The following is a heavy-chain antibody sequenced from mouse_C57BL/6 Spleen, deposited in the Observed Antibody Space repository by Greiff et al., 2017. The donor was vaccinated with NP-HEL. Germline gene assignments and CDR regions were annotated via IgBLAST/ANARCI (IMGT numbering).Heavy chain of an antibody. J-gene: IGHJ2*01. CDR2: IYPSDSET. CDR1: GYTFTSYW. V-gene: IGHV1-61*01. CDR3: ARSYYGSRYFDY. Sequence: QVQLQQPGAELVRPGSSVKLSCKASGYTFTSYWMDWVKQRPGQGLEWIGNIYPSDSETHYNQKFKDKATLPVDKSSSTAYMQLSSLTSEDSAVYYCARSYYGSRYFDYWGQGTTLTVSS. D-gene: IGHD1-1*01.